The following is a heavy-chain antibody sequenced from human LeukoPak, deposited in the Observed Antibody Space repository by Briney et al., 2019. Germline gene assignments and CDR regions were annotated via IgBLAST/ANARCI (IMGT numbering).Heavy chain of an antibody. CDR2: IYYSRST. D-gene: IGHD3-10*01. CDR1: GGSISSYY. J-gene: IGHJ3*02. CDR3: ARHRHYYGSGSYYQYRDRDAFDI. V-gene: IGHV4-59*08. Sequence: PSETLSLTCTVSGGSISSYYWSWIRQPPGKGVGWIGYIYYSRSTNYNPSLKSRVTISVDTSKNQFSLKLSSVTAADTAVYYCARHRHYYGSGSYYQYRDRDAFDIWGQGTMVTVSS.